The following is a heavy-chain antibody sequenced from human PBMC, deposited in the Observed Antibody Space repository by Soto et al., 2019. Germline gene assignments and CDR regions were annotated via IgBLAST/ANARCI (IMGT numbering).Heavy chain of an antibody. J-gene: IGHJ4*02. CDR1: GFTFSNYA. CDR3: AKEGAADIVVVLRQTPSF. Sequence: PGVSLRLSCVASGFTFSNYAMSWVRQVPGKGLEWVSGLSGTGTNTYYADSVKGRFTISRDNSENTVDLQMNSLRAEDTALYYCAKEGAADIVVVLRQTPSFWGQGALVTVSS. V-gene: IGHV3-23*01. D-gene: IGHD2-2*01. CDR2: LSGTGTNT.